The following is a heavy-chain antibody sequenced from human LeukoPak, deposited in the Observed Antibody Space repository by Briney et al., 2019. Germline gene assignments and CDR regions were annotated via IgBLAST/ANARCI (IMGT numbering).Heavy chain of an antibody. CDR3: ARNNVVAATYYYYGMDV. V-gene: IGHV3-30-3*01. CDR2: ISYDGSNK. J-gene: IGHJ6*02. Sequence: TGGSLRLSCAASGFTLSSYAMHWVRQAPGKGLEWVAVISYDGSNKYYADSVKGRFTISRDNSKNTLYLQMNSLRAEDTAVYYCARNNVVAATYYYYGMDVWGQGTTVTVSS. CDR1: GFTLSSYA. D-gene: IGHD2-15*01.